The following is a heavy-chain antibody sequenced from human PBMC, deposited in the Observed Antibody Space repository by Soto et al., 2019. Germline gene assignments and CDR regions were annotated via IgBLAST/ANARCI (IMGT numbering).Heavy chain of an antibody. J-gene: IGHJ4*02. CDR1: GSSINRSGYY. CDR3: ARLPSRHVVDY. V-gene: IGHV4-39*01. CDR2: MFYGVST. Sequence: SETLSLTCTVSGSSINRSGYYWGWIRQPPGKGLEWIGSMFYGVSTYYNPSLKRRVTVSVGTTKNQLSLHLRSVPAAATAVYYCARLPSRHVVDYWGQGALVTVSS. D-gene: IGHD2-21*01.